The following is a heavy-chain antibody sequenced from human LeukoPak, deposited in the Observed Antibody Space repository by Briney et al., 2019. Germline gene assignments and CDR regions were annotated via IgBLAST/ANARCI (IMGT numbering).Heavy chain of an antibody. CDR3: ARSQNYYGSGDY. V-gene: IGHV4-31*03. Sequence: SETLSLTCTVSGGSISSGGYYWSWIRQHPGKGLEWIGYIYYSGSTYYNPSLKSRVTISVDTSKNQFSLKLSSVTAADTAVYYCARSQNYYGSGDYWSQGTLVTVSS. CDR1: GGSISSGGYY. J-gene: IGHJ4*02. CDR2: IYYSGST. D-gene: IGHD3-10*01.